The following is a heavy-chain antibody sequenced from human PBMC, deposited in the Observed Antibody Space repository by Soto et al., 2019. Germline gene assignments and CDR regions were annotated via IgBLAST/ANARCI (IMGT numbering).Heavy chain of an antibody. V-gene: IGHV4-30-4*02. D-gene: IGHD2-15*01. Sequence: SDTLSLTCSVSGASINRGDYYWSWIRQSPGRGLEWIGSIYYSGDTNYNPSLGSRVTTSVDTSKNQFFLDLHSVAAADAAVYFCAREGGDIVQGQYYWGQGIVVTVSS. CDR2: IYYSGDT. CDR1: GASINRGDYY. CDR3: AREGGDIVQGQYY. J-gene: IGHJ4*02.